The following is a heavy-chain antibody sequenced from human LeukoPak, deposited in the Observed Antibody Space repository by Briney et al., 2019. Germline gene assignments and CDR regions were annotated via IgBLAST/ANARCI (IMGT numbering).Heavy chain of an antibody. CDR3: ARSYCGGGCHASGGVDY. Sequence: PSETLSLTCAVYGGSFSGYYWSWIRQPPRKGLEWIGEINHSGSTNYNPSLKSRVTISVDTSKNQFSLKLSSVTAADTAVYYCARSYCGGGCHASGGVDYWGQGTLVIVSS. CDR1: GGSFSGYY. V-gene: IGHV4-34*01. CDR2: INHSGST. J-gene: IGHJ4*02. D-gene: IGHD2-21*02.